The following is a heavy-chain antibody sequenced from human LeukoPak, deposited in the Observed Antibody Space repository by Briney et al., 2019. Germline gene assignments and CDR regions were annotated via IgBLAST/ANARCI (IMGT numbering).Heavy chain of an antibody. D-gene: IGHD6-19*01. CDR1: GFTFSSYG. CDR3: AKDPEKSLAVAHLES. V-gene: IGHV3-30*18. CDR2: ISYDGTNK. Sequence: PGGTLRLSCAASGFTFSSYGMSWVRQAPGKGLEWVALISYDGTNKYYADSVKGRFTISRDNSKNTLYLQMNSLRPEDTAVYFCAKDPEKSLAVAHLESWGQGTLVTVSS. J-gene: IGHJ4*02.